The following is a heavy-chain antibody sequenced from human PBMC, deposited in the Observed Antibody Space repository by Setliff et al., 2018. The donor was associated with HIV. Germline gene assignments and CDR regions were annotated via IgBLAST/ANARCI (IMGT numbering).Heavy chain of an antibody. CDR1: GGSISSYY. CDR3: AREVRVVLPAAASGNYYYYYMDV. CDR2: IYSSGST. J-gene: IGHJ6*03. V-gene: IGHV4-4*07. Sequence: PSETLSLTCTVSGGSISSYYGSWIRQSAGKGLEWIGRIYSSGSTNYNPSLMSRVTMSVDTSKNQFSLRLSSVTAADTAVYYCAREVRVVLPAAASGNYYYYYMDVWGKGTTVTVSS. D-gene: IGHD2-2*01.